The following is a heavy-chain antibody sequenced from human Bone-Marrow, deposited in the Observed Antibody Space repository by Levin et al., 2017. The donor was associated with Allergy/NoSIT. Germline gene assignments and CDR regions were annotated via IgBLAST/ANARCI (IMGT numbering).Heavy chain of an antibody. V-gene: IGHV4-30-4*01. CDR2: ISKRGSV. D-gene: IGHD3-10*01. CDR3: ARRRGYYGSGWSV. J-gene: IGHJ4*02. Sequence: TSETLSLTCAVSGDSINTGDHYWRWLRQPPGKGLEWVGYISKRGSVFYNPSLDNRVSISIDTSTNQFSLRLTSVTGADAAVYYCARRRGYYGSGWSVWGQGTLVSVSS. CDR1: GDSINTGDHY.